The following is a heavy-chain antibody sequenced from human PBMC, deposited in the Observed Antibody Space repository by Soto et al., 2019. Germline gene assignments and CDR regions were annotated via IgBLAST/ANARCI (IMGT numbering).Heavy chain of an antibody. CDR3: AREVVLTEWYFDN. CDR1: GFTFSRYS. D-gene: IGHD2-21*01. V-gene: IGHV3-30-3*01. Sequence: ARSLRLSCATSGFTFSRYSMHWFRQAPGKGLEWVAVTSSNGGTKFYADSVKVRFTVSRDNSKNTLYLQMSSLGPEDTVVYYCAREVVLTEWYFDNWGQGLLLTVS. CDR2: TSSNGGTK. J-gene: IGHJ4*02.